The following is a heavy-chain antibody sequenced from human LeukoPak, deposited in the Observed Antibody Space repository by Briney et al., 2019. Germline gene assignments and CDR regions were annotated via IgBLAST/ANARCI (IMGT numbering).Heavy chain of an antibody. CDR2: INPNSGGT. D-gene: IGHD2-15*01. CDR1: GYTFTGYY. V-gene: IGHV1-2*06. CDR3: ARLYCSGGSCHDY. Sequence: ASVKVSCKASGYTFTGYYMRRVRQAPGQGLEWMGRINPNSGGTNYAQKFQGRVTMTRDTSISTAYMELSRLRSDDTAVYYCARLYCSGGSCHDYWGQGTLVTVSS. J-gene: IGHJ4*02.